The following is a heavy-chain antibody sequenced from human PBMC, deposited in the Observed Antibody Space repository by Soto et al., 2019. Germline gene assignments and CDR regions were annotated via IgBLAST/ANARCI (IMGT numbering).Heavy chain of an antibody. CDR3: ASGGNWFDP. CDR1: GGSISNYY. J-gene: IGHJ5*02. CDR2: MYYNGNI. V-gene: IGHV4-59*01. D-gene: IGHD3-16*01. Sequence: SETLSLTCNVSGGSISNYYWTWVRQSPEKGLEWIGYMYYNGNINYNPSLKSRVTISIDTSKNQFSLTLKSVTAADTAVYYCASGGNWFDPWGQGPRSPSPQ.